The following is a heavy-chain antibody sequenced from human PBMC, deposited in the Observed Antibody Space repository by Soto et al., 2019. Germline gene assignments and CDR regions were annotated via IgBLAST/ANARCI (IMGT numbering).Heavy chain of an antibody. Sequence: GGSLRLSCAAAGFTFSSYSMSWVRQAPGKGLEWVSAISGSGGSTYYADSVKGRFTISRDNSKNTLYLQMSSLRAEDTAVYYCAKWVGAGPIKRNVFDIWGQGTMVTVSS. V-gene: IGHV3-23*01. CDR3: AKWVGAGPIKRNVFDI. CDR1: GFTFSSYS. J-gene: IGHJ3*02. D-gene: IGHD1-26*01. CDR2: ISGSGGST.